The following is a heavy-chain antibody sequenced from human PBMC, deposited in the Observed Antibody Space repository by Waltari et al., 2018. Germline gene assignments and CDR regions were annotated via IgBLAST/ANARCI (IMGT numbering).Heavy chain of an antibody. D-gene: IGHD3-3*01. CDR3: AIGLLHFNFWSKSEIGKEVYFDL. CDR2: INHSRRT. Sequence: QVQLQQWGAGLLKPSETLSLTCGVSGGVLSGYYWSWIRQSPGKGLEWIAEINHSRRTNYNPSIKSRVNLSVDTPKNQFSLKVTSMTAADTAVYYCAIGLLHFNFWSKSEIGKEVYFDLWGQGTLVTVSS. J-gene: IGHJ4*02. V-gene: IGHV4-34*01. CDR1: GGVLSGYY.